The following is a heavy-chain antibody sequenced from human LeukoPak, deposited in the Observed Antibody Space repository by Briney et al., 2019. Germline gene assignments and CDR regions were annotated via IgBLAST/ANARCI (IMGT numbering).Heavy chain of an antibody. CDR1: GGSISSSSYY. CDR3: ARGEGDYVWGSYRYRDYYYYMDV. CDR2: IYYSGST. V-gene: IGHV4-39*07. Sequence: SETLSLTCTVSGGSISSSSYYWGWIRQPPGKGLEWIGSIYYSGSTYYNPSLKSRVTISVDTSKNQFSLKLSSVTAADTAVYYCARGEGDYVWGSYRYRDYYYYMDVWGKGTTVTVSS. D-gene: IGHD3-16*02. J-gene: IGHJ6*03.